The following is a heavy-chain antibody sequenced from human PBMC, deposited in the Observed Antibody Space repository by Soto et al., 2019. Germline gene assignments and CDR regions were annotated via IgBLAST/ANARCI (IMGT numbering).Heavy chain of an antibody. D-gene: IGHD3-3*01. Sequence: LRLACAASGLNFSSYAMSWVRQAPGKGPEWVSAISGSGGSTYYAESEKGRFTISRDNSKNTPNLQMNSLRADDSAVYYCAALLGQYYDFGSCYYPNHYYYYYGMDVWGQGATVPVSS. J-gene: IGHJ6*02. CDR2: ISGSGGST. CDR3: AALLGQYYDFGSCYYPNHYYYYYGMDV. V-gene: IGHV3-23*01. CDR1: GLNFSSYA.